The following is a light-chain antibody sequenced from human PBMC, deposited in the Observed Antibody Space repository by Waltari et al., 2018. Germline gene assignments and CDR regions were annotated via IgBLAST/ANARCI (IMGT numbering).Light chain of an antibody. CDR3: QQRSNWPWRFT. Sequence: EIVLTQSPATLSLSPGERATLSCRASQRVSSSLAWYQQKPGQAPRLLIYDASNRATGIPARFSGSGSGTDFTLTISSLEPEDFAVYYCQQRSNWPWRFTFGPGTKVDIK. CDR1: QRVSSS. J-gene: IGKJ3*01. CDR2: DAS. V-gene: IGKV3-11*01.